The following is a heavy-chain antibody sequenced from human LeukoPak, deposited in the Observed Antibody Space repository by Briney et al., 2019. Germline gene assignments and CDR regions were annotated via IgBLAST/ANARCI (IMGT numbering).Heavy chain of an antibody. D-gene: IGHD6-13*01. V-gene: IGHV4-34*01. CDR3: ARYNSSWYDY. Sequence: SETLSLTCAVYGGSFSGYYWSWIRQPPGKGLEWIGEINHSGSTNYNPSLKSRVTISVDTSKNQFSLKLRSVTAADTAVYYCARYNSSWYDYWGQGTLVTVSS. CDR2: INHSGST. J-gene: IGHJ4*02. CDR1: GGSFSGYY.